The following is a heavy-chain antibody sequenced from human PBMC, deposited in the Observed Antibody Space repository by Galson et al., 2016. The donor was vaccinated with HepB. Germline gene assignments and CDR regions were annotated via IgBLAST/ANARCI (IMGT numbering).Heavy chain of an antibody. CDR2: ISPSGTTT. V-gene: IGHV3-48*03. J-gene: IGHJ2*01. CDR1: GFTFSSYE. Sequence: SLRLSCAAPGFTFSSYEMNWVRQAPGKGLEWISYISPSGTTTYYADSVKGRFTISRVNAKNSQYLQMNSLRAEDTALYYCARDFEGYFDLWGRGTLVTVSS. CDR3: ARDFEGYFDL.